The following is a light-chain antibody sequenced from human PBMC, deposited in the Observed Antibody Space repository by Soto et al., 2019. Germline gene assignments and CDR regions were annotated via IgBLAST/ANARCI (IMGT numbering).Light chain of an antibody. J-gene: IGLJ1*01. Sequence: QSALTQPASVSGSPVQSITISCVGTSGDIGDYNYVSWYQQHPGKVPKVIIYDVINRPSGVSYRFSGTKSGNTASLTVSGLQAEDEADYDCCSYTRSGTLIFGTGTKLTV. V-gene: IGLV2-14*01. CDR3: CSYTRSGTLI. CDR2: DVI. CDR1: SGDIGDYNY.